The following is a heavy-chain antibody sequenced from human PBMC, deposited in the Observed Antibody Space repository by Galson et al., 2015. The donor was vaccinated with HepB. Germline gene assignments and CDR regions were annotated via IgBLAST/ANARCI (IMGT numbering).Heavy chain of an antibody. Sequence: PALVKPTQTLTLTCTFSGFSLSTSGVGVGWIRQPPGKALEWLALIYWNDDKRYSPSLKSRLTITKDTSKNQVVLTTTNMDPVDTATYYRAHRHMSFFYGDYPPYFDYWGQGTLVTVSS. J-gene: IGHJ4*02. V-gene: IGHV2-5*01. CDR3: AHRHMSFFYGDYPPYFDY. CDR2: IYWNDDK. CDR1: GFSLSTSGVG. D-gene: IGHD4-17*01.